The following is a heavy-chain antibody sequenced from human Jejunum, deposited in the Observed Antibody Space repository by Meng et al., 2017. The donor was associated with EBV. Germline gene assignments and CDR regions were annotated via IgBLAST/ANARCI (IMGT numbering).Heavy chain of an antibody. J-gene: IGHJ4*02. CDR2: IYTDGST. CDR1: GFIVSGHY. Sequence: EVRVLESGGGLIHPGGSLRLSCAASGFIVSGHYMSWVRQAPGKGLEWVSVIYTDGSTYYADSVKGRFTISRDNSKNTLFIQMNNLRVDDTAVYYCVRGPWNNWGQGTLVTVSS. D-gene: IGHD1/OR15-1a*01. V-gene: IGHV3-53*01. CDR3: VRGPWNN.